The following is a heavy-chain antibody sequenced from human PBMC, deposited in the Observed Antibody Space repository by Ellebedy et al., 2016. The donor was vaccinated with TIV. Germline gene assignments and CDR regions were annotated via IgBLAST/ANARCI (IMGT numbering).Heavy chain of an antibody. CDR3: ARDLKVRGITKYYFDF. CDR1: GFSFTTYA. V-gene: IGHV3-30*01. Sequence: GESLKISCAAFGFSFTTYAMHWVRRAPGKGLEWVAVISFDGSNESYGDSVKGRFTISRDNSNNPLYLQMNSLRAEDTALYYCARDLKVRGITKYYFDFWGQGTTVTVSS. CDR2: ISFDGSNE. J-gene: IGHJ4*03. D-gene: IGHD3-10*01.